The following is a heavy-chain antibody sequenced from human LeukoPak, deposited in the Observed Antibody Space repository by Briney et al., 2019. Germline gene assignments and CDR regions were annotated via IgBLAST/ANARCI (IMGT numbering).Heavy chain of an antibody. V-gene: IGHV3-23*01. CDR2: IDRGGGT. D-gene: IGHD3-16*01. J-gene: IGHJ4*02. CDR3: AKDPQGD. CDR1: GFTFSNYA. Sequence: GGSLRLSCAAPGFTFSNYAMSWVRQAPGKGLEWVSAIDRGGGTYYADSVKGRFTISRDNSKNTLYLQMNSLRSEDTAVYYCAKDPQGDWGQGTLVTVSS.